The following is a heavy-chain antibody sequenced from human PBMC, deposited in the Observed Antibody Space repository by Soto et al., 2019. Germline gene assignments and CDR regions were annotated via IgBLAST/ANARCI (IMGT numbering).Heavy chain of an antibody. V-gene: IGHV3-13*01. CDR2: IGTAGDT. J-gene: IGHJ6*02. CDR3: ARDIRYCSGNSCYSGGMDV. Sequence: EVQLVESGGGLVQPGGSLRLSCAASGFTFSSYDMHWVRQATGKGLEWVSVIGTAGDTYYPGSVKGRVTISRENAKNSLDLQMNSLRAEDTAVYYCARDIRYCSGNSCYSGGMDVWGQGTTVTVSS. D-gene: IGHD2-15*01. CDR1: GFTFSSYD.